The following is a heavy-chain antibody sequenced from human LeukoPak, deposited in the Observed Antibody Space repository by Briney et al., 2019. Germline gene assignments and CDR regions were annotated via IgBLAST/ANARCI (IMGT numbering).Heavy chain of an antibody. CDR3: ARGPRYCSSTSCYRSYYFDY. Sequence: SKTLSLNCTVTDGPISSGDYYWSWIRQPPGTGMACIGNIYYSGSTYYNPSLKSRVTISVATSKNQFSLKLSSVTAADTAVYYCARGPRYCSSTSCYRSYYFDYWGQGTLVTVSS. D-gene: IGHD2-2*02. V-gene: IGHV4-30-4*01. J-gene: IGHJ4*02. CDR2: IYYSGST. CDR1: DGPISSGDYY.